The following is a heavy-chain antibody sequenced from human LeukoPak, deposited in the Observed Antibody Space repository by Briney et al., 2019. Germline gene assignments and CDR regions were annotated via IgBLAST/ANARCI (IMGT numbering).Heavy chain of an antibody. CDR1: GGTFSSYA. CDR2: IIPILGIA. J-gene: IGHJ4*02. V-gene: IGHV1-69*04. Sequence: ASVKVSCKASGGTFSSYAISWVRQAPGQGLEWMGRIIPILGIANYAQKFQGRVTITADKSTSTAYMELSSLRSEDTAVYYCARVPQIYCSGGSCYFDYWGQGTLVTVSS. D-gene: IGHD2-15*01. CDR3: ARVPQIYCSGGSCYFDY.